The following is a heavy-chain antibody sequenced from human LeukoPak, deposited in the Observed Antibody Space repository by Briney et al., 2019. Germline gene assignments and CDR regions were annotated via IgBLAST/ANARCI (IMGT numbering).Heavy chain of an antibody. J-gene: IGHJ4*02. CDR3: AGRHCSDGGCYFAGANPFDY. Sequence: GGSLRLSCAVSGFTVSSTYMSWVRQTPGKGLEWVSVICSDGKVYYIGSVKGRFTISRDTSKDTVYLQMNSLRVEDTAVYFCAGRHCSDGGCYFAGANPFDYWGQGTLVTVSS. D-gene: IGHD2-15*01. CDR2: ICSDGKV. CDR1: GFTVSSTY. V-gene: IGHV3-53*01.